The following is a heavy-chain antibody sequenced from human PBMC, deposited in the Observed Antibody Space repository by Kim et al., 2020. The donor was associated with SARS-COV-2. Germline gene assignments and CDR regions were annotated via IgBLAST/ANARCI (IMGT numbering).Heavy chain of an antibody. CDR1: GGTFSSYA. J-gene: IGHJ4*02. V-gene: IGHV1-69*13. CDR2: IIPIFGTA. D-gene: IGHD6-19*01. CDR3: TSQWLVHGGLDY. Sequence: SVKVSCKASGGTFSSYAISWVRQAPGQGLEWMGGIIPIFGTANYARKFQGRVTINADESTSTAYMELSSLRSEDTAVYYCTSQWLVHGGLDYWGQGTLVTVSS.